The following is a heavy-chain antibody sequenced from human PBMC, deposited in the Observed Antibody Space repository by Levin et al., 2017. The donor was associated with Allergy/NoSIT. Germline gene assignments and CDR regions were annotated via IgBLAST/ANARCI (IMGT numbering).Heavy chain of an antibody. CDR1: GFTFDDYA. CDR2: ISWNSGSI. Sequence: GGSLRLSCAASGFTFDDYAMHWVRQAPGKGLEWVSGISWNSGSIGYADSVKGRFTISRDNAKNSLYLQMNSLRAEDTALYYCAKDIRSYSSGWYRAFDIWGQGTMVTVSS. CDR3: AKDIRSYSSGWYRAFDI. J-gene: IGHJ3*02. D-gene: IGHD6-19*01. V-gene: IGHV3-9*01.